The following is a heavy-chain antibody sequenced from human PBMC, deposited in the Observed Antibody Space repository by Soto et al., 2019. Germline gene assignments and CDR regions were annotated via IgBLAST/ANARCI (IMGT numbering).Heavy chain of an antibody. D-gene: IGHD3-22*01. CDR2: ISYDGSHE. CDR1: GFTLRDFG. CDR3: ARDLKQKFEHSGYSYGMDV. Sequence: GGSLRLSCGGSGFTLRDFGGHWIRQAPGKGLEWVAVISYDGSHEYYADSVRGRFIISRDNSKNSLYLQMNSLRADDTAIYYCARDLKQKFEHSGYSYGMDVWGQGTSVTVSS. V-gene: IGHV3-30-3*01. J-gene: IGHJ6*01.